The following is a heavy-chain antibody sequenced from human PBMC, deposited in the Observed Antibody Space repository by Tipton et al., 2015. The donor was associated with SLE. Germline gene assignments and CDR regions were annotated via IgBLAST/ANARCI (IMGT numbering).Heavy chain of an antibody. D-gene: IGHD4-17*01. V-gene: IGHV4-34*01. Sequence: TLSLTCAVYGGSFSGYYWSWIRQPPGKGLEWIGEINHSGSTNYNPSLKSRVTISVDTSKNQFSLKLSFVTAADTAVYYCARETTVTRGTFDIWGQGTMVTVSS. CDR2: INHSGST. J-gene: IGHJ3*02. CDR1: GGSFSGYY. CDR3: ARETTVTRGTFDI.